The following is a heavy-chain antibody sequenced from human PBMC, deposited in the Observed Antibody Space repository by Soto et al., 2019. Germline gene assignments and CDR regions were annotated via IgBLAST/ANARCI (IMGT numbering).Heavy chain of an antibody. CDR2: ISSNGGST. CDR1: GFTFSSYA. Sequence: GGSLTLSCAASGFTFSSYAMHWVRQAPGKGLEYVSAISSNGGSTYYADSVKGRFTISRDNSKNTLYLQMGSLRAEDMAVYYCARGDSSSPPGTDAFDIWGQGTMVTVSS. V-gene: IGHV3-64*02. CDR3: ARGDSSSPPGTDAFDI. J-gene: IGHJ3*02. D-gene: IGHD6-6*01.